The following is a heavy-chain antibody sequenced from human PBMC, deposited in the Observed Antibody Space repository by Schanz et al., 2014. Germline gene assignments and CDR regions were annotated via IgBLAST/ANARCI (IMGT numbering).Heavy chain of an antibody. Sequence: VQLVESGGGVVQRGGSLRLSCAASGFIFSYYSLNWVRQAPGKGLEWVSYITSGSAKFYADSVRGRFAISRDDAQNSVYLQMNSLRAEDTSVYHCVREESYYGAGSYRYWGPGTLVTVSS. J-gene: IGHJ4*02. V-gene: IGHV3-48*04. CDR3: VREESYYGAGSYRY. D-gene: IGHD3-10*01. CDR1: GFIFSYYS. CDR2: ITSGSAK.